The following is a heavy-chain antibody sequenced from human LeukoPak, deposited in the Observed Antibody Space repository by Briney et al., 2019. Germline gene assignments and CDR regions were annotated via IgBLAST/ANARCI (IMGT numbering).Heavy chain of an antibody. V-gene: IGHV4-39*01. CDR2: IYTSGNT. CDR1: GGSVSSSSDF. Sequence: PWETLSLTCTVSGGSVSSSSDFWGWISQPPGPELVWSGRIYTSGNTYYNPSLKSRVTISVDTSKNQFSLKLSSVTAADTAVYYCAGPLRITKVRGVNDSFDIWGQGTMVTVSS. J-gene: IGHJ3*02. D-gene: IGHD3-10*01. CDR3: AGPLRITKVRGVNDSFDI.